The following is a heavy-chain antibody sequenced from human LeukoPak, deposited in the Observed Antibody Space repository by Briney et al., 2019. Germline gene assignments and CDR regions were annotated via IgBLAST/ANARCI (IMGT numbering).Heavy chain of an antibody. D-gene: IGHD2-15*01. Sequence: ASVKVSCKVSGYTFTDYYMHWVQQAPGKGLEWMGGFDPEDGETIYAQKFQGRVTMTEDTSTDTAYMELSSLRSEDTAVYYCATCKVWDQNCSGGKVHYWGQGTLVTVSS. CDR3: ATCKVWDQNCSGGKVHY. CDR2: FDPEDGET. V-gene: IGHV1-24*01. J-gene: IGHJ4*02. CDR1: GYTFTDYY.